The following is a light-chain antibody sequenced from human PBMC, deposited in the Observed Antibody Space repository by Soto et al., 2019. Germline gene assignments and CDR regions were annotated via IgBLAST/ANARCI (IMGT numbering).Light chain of an antibody. CDR1: SSDVGGYNY. Sequence: EPGSVVGSPGRWITISCTGTSSDVGGYNYVSWYQQHPGKAPKLMIYEVSNRPSGVSNRFSGSKSGNTASLTISGLQAEDEADYYCSSFTSGSTLFGTGTKVTVL. CDR3: SSFTSGSTL. J-gene: IGLJ1*01. CDR2: EVS. V-gene: IGLV2-14*01.